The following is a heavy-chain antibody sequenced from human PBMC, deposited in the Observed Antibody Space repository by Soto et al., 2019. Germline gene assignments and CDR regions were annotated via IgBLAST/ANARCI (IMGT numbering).Heavy chain of an antibody. V-gene: IGHV1-69*04. D-gene: IGHD6-6*01. Sequence: VQLVQSGAEVKKPGSSVKVSCRTSGGTIDTYAINWVRQAPGQGLDWMGRIIPVLGLPDYAPRFQGRLTITADKSSNTVYMELNSLRSEDTAVYYCARGGQQVVSFDCWGQGSLVTVSA. CDR1: GGTIDTYA. CDR2: IIPVLGLP. CDR3: ARGGQQVVSFDC. J-gene: IGHJ4*02.